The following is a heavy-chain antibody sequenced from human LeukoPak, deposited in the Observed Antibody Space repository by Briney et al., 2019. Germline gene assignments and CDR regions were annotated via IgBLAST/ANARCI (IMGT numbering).Heavy chain of an antibody. Sequence: GGSLRLSCAASGVTFSRYWMSWVRQAPGKGLEWVANIKQDGSEKYYVDSVKGRFTISRDNAKNSLYLQMNNLRAEDTAVYYCAREEYGDHLWWGQGTLVTVSS. V-gene: IGHV3-7*01. D-gene: IGHD4-17*01. CDR2: IKQDGSEK. J-gene: IGHJ4*02. CDR3: AREEYGDHLW. CDR1: GVTFSRYW.